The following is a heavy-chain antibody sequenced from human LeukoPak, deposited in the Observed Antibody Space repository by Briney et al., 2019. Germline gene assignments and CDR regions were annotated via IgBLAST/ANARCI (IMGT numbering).Heavy chain of an antibody. D-gene: IGHD1-1*01. Sequence: PGGSLRLSCAASGFTFRNSAMHWVRQAPGKGLEYDSGVSSNGGSTYYANAVKGRFTISRDNSKNTVYLQMGSLKPEDMAVYYCARWYNSLDVWGQGTTVTVSS. CDR2: VSSNGGST. J-gene: IGHJ6*02. CDR3: ARWYNSLDV. CDR1: GFTFRNSA. V-gene: IGHV3-64*01.